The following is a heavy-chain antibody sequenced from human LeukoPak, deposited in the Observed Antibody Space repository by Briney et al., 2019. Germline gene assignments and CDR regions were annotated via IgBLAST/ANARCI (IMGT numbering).Heavy chain of an antibody. CDR2: ISSSSSTI. V-gene: IGHV3-48*04. Sequence: PGGSLRLSCAASGFTFSSYSMNWVRQAPGKGLEWVSYISSSSSTIYYADSVKGRLTISRDNAKNSLYLQMNSLRAEDTAVYYCARGPEAGRSYYYYGMDVWGQGTTVTVSS. CDR3: ARGPEAGRSYYYYGMDV. CDR1: GFTFSSYS. J-gene: IGHJ6*02. D-gene: IGHD1-14*01.